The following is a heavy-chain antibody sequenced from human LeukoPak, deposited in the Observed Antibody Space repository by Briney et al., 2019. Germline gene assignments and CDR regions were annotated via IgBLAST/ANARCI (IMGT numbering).Heavy chain of an antibody. CDR2: MNPNSGNT. D-gene: IGHD5-12*01. CDR3: ARGRNSGYDT. CDR1: GYTFTSYY. J-gene: IGHJ4*02. V-gene: IGHV1-8*02. Sequence: GASVEVSCKASGYTFTSYYMHWVRQATGQGLEWMGWMNPNSGNTGYAQKFQGRVTMTRNTSISTAYMELSSLRSEDTAVYYCARGRNSGYDTWGQGTLVTVSS.